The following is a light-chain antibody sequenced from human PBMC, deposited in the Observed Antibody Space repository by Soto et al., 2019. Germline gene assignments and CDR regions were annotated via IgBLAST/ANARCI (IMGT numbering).Light chain of an antibody. CDR1: SSNIGSNT. CDR2: SNN. J-gene: IGLJ2*01. Sequence: QAVVTQPPSASATPGQRVTISCSGSSSNIGSNTVNWYQQLPGTAPKLLIYSNNQRPSGVPDRFSGSTSGTSASLAISGLQSEDEADYYCAAWDDSLNGPVFGGGTQLTVL. CDR3: AAWDDSLNGPV. V-gene: IGLV1-44*01.